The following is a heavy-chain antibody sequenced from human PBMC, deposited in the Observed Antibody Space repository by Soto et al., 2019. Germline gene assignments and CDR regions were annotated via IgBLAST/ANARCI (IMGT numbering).Heavy chain of an antibody. CDR1: GFIFSRYV. Sequence: HPGGSLRLSCGGSGFIFSRYVMHWVRQAPGKGLEWVTGISYDGGEIFYADSVKGRFTISRDNSKNRLDLQMSSLRPEDTAVYYCARDLPLYCRGDCNFDFWGQGTLVTVSS. V-gene: IGHV3-30*03. D-gene: IGHD2-21*02. J-gene: IGHJ4*02. CDR2: ISYDGGEI. CDR3: ARDLPLYCRGDCNFDF.